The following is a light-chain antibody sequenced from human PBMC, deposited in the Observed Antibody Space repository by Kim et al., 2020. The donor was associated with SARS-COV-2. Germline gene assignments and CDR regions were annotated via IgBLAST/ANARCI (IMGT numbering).Light chain of an antibody. CDR1: QSIGTW. CDR3: QEYVSWT. CDR2: KAS. J-gene: IGKJ1*01. Sequence: LSAAVGDRVTITCRTSQSIGTWLAWFQQKPGKPPKLLIYKASSLESGVPSRFSGSGSETEYTLTISSLQPDDFAAYYCQEYVSWTLGQGTKVDI. V-gene: IGKV1-5*01.